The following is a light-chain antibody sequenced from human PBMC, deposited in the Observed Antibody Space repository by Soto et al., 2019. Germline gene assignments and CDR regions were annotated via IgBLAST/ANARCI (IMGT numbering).Light chain of an antibody. CDR1: SSDLGVYKY. CDR2: EVT. J-gene: IGLJ2*01. Sequence: QSALTQPPSASGSPGQSVTISCTGTSSDLGVYKYVSWYQQHPGKAPKLMIYEVTKRPSGVPDRFSGSKSGNTASLTVSGLQAEDEADYYCSSYTASNNVVFGGGTKVTVL. V-gene: IGLV2-8*01. CDR3: SSYTASNNVV.